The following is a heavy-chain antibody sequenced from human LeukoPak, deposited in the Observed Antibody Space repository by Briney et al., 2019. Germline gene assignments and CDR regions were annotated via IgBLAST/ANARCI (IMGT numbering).Heavy chain of an antibody. Sequence: GGSLRLSCAASGFTFSSYGMHWVRQAPGKGLEWVAVIWYDGSNKYYADSVKGRFTISRDNSKNTLYLQMNSLRAEDTAVYYCARELDSSGYLYYFDYWGQGTLVTVSS. D-gene: IGHD3-22*01. J-gene: IGHJ4*02. V-gene: IGHV3-33*01. CDR1: GFTFSSYG. CDR3: ARELDSSGYLYYFDY. CDR2: IWYDGSNK.